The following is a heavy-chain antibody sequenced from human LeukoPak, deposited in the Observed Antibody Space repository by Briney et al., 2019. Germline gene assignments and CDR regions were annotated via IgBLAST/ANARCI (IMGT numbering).Heavy chain of an antibody. J-gene: IGHJ4*02. CDR2: MNWNGVNT. Sequence: PGGSLRLSCAASGFTFDDYAMHWVRQGPGKGLEWVSGMNWNGVNTDYADSVKGRFTISRVNAQNSLYLQMSSLRPEDTALYYCVKADCSSTSCLTDSWGQGTPVIVSS. CDR1: GFTFDDYA. D-gene: IGHD2-2*01. CDR3: VKADCSSTSCLTDS. V-gene: IGHV3-9*01.